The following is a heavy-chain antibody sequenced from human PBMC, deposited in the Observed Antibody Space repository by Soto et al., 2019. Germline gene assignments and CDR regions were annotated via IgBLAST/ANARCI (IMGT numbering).Heavy chain of an antibody. CDR2: INPKSGGT. CDR1: GYSFTDYH. CDR3: ARGHSTDCSNGVCSFFYNHEMDV. Sequence: QVQLVQSGAEVKKPGASVRVSCKASGYSFTDYHIHWVRQAPGQVLEWLGRINPKSGGTSTAQKFQGWVTTTRDRSISTVYMELTRLRSDDTAVYFCARGHSTDCSNGVCSFFYNHEMDVWGQGTTVTVSS. J-gene: IGHJ6*02. D-gene: IGHD2-8*01. V-gene: IGHV1-2*04.